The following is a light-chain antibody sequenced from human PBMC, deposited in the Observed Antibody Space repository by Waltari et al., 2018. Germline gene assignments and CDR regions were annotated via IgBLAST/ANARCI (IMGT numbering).Light chain of an antibody. CDR3: QQYNTYSS. J-gene: IGKJ2*01. CDR1: QSISIY. Sequence: DIQMTQSPSTLSASVGDSVTITCRASQSISIYLAWYQQKPGKAPNLLIYKASILKSGVSSRFSGSGSGTQFTLTISSLQPGDFATYFCQQYNTYSSFGQGTKLEIK. V-gene: IGKV1-5*03. CDR2: KAS.